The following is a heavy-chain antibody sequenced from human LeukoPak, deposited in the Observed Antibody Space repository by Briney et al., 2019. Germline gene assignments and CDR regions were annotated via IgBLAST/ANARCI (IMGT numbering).Heavy chain of an antibody. V-gene: IGHV3-66*02. CDR1: GFKFYAFW. J-gene: IGHJ4*02. Sequence: GGSLRLSCAASGFKFYAFWMSWVRQAPGKGLEWVSVIYSGGSTYYADSVKGRFTISRDNYKNTLYLQMNSLRAEDTAVYYCARESGRSYSPDFDYWGQGTLVTVSS. D-gene: IGHD1-26*01. CDR2: IYSGGST. CDR3: ARESGRSYSPDFDY.